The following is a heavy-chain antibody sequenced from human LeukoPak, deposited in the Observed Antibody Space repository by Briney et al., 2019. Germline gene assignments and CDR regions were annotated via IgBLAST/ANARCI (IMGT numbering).Heavy chain of an antibody. J-gene: IGHJ3*02. CDR3: ARSGTRSGWYLIDAFDI. CDR1: GGSISSYY. CDR2: IYYSGST. Sequence: SETLSLTCTVSGGSISSYYWSWIRQPPGKGLEWIGYIYYSGSTNYNPSLKSRVTISADMSKNQFSLKLSSVTAADTAVYYCARSGTRSGWYLIDAFDIWGQGTMVTVSS. D-gene: IGHD6-19*01. V-gene: IGHV4-59*01.